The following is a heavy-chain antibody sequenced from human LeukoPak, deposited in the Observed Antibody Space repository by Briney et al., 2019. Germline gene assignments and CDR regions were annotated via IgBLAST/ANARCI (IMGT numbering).Heavy chain of an antibody. D-gene: IGHD6-6*01. CDR1: GYTFTSYG. CDR2: ISAYNGNT. V-gene: IGHV1-18*01. Sequence: ASVKVSCKASGYTFTSYGISWVRPAPGQGLEWMAWISAYNGNTNYAQKLQGRLTMTTDTSTSTAYMELRSLTSDDTAVYYCARDLGYSSSSATPLDYWGQGTLVTVSS. CDR3: ARDLGYSSSSATPLDY. J-gene: IGHJ4*02.